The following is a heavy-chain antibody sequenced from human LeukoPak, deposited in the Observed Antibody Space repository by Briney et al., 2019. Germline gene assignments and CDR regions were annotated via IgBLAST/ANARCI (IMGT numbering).Heavy chain of an antibody. J-gene: IGHJ6*03. V-gene: IGHV3-7*01. CDR1: GFTFSSYW. Sequence: PGGSLRLSCAASGFTFSSYWMNWVRQAPGKGLEWVANIKQDGTEKLYVDSVRGRFTISRDNAKKSLYLQMSGLRAEDTAVYYCARVYSSSWYSGYLYMDLWGKGTTVTVSS. CDR3: ARVYSSSWYSGYLYMDL. D-gene: IGHD6-13*01. CDR2: IKQDGTEK.